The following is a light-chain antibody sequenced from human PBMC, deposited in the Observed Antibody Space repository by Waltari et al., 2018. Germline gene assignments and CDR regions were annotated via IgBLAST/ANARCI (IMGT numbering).Light chain of an antibody. CDR2: KVS. V-gene: IGLV2-14*01. CDR1: SSDVGGYNY. J-gene: IGLJ2*01. CDR3: TSYTSSSTLV. Sequence: QSALTQPASVSGSPGQSVAISCTGTSSDVGGYNYVSWYQQHPGKAPKLMLYKVSNRPSGIFKRFSGSKSGNTASLTISGLQAEDEADYYCTSYTSSSTLVFGGGTRLTVL.